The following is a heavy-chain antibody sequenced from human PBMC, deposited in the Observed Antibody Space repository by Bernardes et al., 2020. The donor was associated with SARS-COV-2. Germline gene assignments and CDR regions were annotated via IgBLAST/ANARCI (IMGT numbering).Heavy chain of an antibody. CDR3: TTTYSSGWYYGFWSLGLAGAFDI. D-gene: IGHD6-19*01. CDR2: IKSKTDGGTT. CDR1: GFPFSNAW. Sequence: SLGLSSAASGFPFSNAWMSWVRQAQGKGLEWVGRIKSKTDGGTTDYAAPGKGRFNILRDDSKNTLDLQMNSLKTEDTAVYYCTTTYSSGWYYGFWSLGLAGAFDIWGQGTMVTVSS. J-gene: IGHJ3*02. V-gene: IGHV3-15*01.